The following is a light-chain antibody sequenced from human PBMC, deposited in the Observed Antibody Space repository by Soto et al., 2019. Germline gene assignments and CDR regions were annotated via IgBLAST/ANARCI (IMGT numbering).Light chain of an antibody. V-gene: IGLV3-27*01. CDR3: YSAADNNVV. Sequence: SSELTQPSSVSVSPGQTARITCSGDVLAKKYARWFQQKPCQAPVLVIYKDSERPSGIPERFSGSSSGTTVTLTISGAQVEDEADYYCYSAADNNVVFGGGTKLTVL. CDR2: KDS. J-gene: IGLJ2*01. CDR1: VLAKKY.